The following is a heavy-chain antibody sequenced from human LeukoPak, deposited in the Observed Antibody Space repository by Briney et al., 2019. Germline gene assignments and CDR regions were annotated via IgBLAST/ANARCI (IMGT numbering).Heavy chain of an antibody. V-gene: IGHV4-4*02. CDR3: ARHGGWSHYQPFDY. J-gene: IGHJ4*02. CDR1: GGSISSTNW. D-gene: IGHD6-19*01. Sequence: SETLSLTCGVSGGSISSTNWWSWVRQPPGQGLEWIGEVSLTGETNYNPSLKSRVTISVDTPKNQFSLKLSSVTAADTAVYYCARHGGWSHYQPFDYWGQGTLVTVSS. CDR2: VSLTGET.